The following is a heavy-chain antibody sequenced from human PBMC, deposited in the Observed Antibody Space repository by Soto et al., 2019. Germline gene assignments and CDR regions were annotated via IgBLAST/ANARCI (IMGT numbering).Heavy chain of an antibody. D-gene: IGHD3-10*01. CDR3: ARDQTSGSGSYWDY. CDR2: ISYDGINK. Sequence: QVQLVESGGGVVQPGRSLRLSCAASGFTFSTYGMHCARQAPGEGLEWVAVISYDGINKYYVDSVKGRFTISRDNSKNALYLQMNSLRGEDTAVYYCARDQTSGSGSYWDYWGQGTLVTVSS. CDR1: GFTFSTYG. V-gene: IGHV3-30*03. J-gene: IGHJ4*02.